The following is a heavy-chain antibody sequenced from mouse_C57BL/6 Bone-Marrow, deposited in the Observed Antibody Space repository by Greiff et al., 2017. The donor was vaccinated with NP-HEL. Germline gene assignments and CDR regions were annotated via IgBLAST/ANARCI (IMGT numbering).Heavy chain of an antibody. D-gene: IGHD5-2*01. CDR1: GYTFTSYW. CDR2: IDPSDSYT. V-gene: IGHV1-69*01. Sequence: QVQLKQPGAELVMPGASVKLSCKASGYTFTSYWMHWVKQRPGQGLEWIGEIDPSDSYTNYNQKFKGKSTLTVDKSSSTAYMQLRSLTSEDSAVYYCAREYWYYFDYWGQGTTLTVSS. CDR3: AREYWYYFDY. J-gene: IGHJ2*01.